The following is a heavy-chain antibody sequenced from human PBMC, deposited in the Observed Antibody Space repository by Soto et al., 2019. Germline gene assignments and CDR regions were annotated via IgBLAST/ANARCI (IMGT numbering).Heavy chain of an antibody. D-gene: IGHD3-3*01. CDR1: GGSISSGGYY. CDR3: ARGHYDFCCGYYTHYYYYMDG. Sequence: QVQLQESGPGLVKPSQTLSLTCTVSGGSISSGGYYWSWIRQHPGKGLEWIGYIYYSGSTYYNPSPKSRVTISVDTSKNQFSLKLGSVTAADTAVYYCARGHYDFCCGYYTHYYYYMDGWCKGTTVTVSS. CDR2: IYYSGST. J-gene: IGHJ6*03. V-gene: IGHV4-31*03.